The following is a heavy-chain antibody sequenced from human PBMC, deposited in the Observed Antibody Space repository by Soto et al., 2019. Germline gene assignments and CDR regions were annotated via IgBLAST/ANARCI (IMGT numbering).Heavy chain of an antibody. Sequence: EVQLLESGGGSVQPGGSLRLSCAASGFTFSTYAMSWVRQAPGKGLEWVSAISTSVGSTYYTDSVKGRFTISRDNSKNTLYLQMNSLRAEDTAVYYCAKGGQSYDYWGQGTLATVSS. D-gene: IGHD3-10*01. J-gene: IGHJ4*02. CDR3: AKGGQSYDY. CDR2: ISTSVGST. V-gene: IGHV3-23*01. CDR1: GFTFSTYA.